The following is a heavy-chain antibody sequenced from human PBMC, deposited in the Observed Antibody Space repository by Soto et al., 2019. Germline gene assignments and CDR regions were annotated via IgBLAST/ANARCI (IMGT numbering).Heavy chain of an antibody. J-gene: IGHJ4*02. Sequence: SETLSLTCTVSGASMSSHYWTWLRQPPGKGLEWIGYISYSGSTYYNPSLKSRVTISADTSRNQFSLKLSSVIAADTAVYFCARADPDASVGFWGQGTLVTVSS. CDR1: GASMSSHY. CDR3: ARADPDASVGF. V-gene: IGHV4-59*11. D-gene: IGHD3-16*01. CDR2: ISYSGST.